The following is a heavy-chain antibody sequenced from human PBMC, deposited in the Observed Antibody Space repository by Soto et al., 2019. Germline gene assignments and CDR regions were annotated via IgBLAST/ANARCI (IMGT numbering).Heavy chain of an antibody. CDR2: IYWNDDR. J-gene: IGHJ5*02. CDR3: VSGSFPNWFDP. D-gene: IGHD3-10*01. V-gene: IGHV2-5*01. CDR1: GFSFSTSGVG. Sequence: QITLKESGPTLVKPTQTLTLTCTFSGFSFSTSGVGVGWIRQPPGKALEWLALIYWNDDRRYSPSLESRLTITKDTSKNQVFLTMTNMDPVDTATYYCVSGSFPNWFDPWGQGTLVTVSS.